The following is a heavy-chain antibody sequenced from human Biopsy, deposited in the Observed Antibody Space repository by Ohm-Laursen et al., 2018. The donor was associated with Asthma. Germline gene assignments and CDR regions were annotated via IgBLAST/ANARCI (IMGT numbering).Heavy chain of an antibody. CDR3: ARAGALIVGATMGY. J-gene: IGHJ4*02. V-gene: IGHV1-18*01. D-gene: IGHD1-26*01. Sequence: SVKVSCKAHGDILSSFGIKWVRKAPGQGLEWMGWISAYNGNTNYAQKLQGRVTTTRDTSTSTVYMELSSLRSEDTAVYYCARAGALIVGATMGYWGQGTLVTVSS. CDR2: ISAYNGNT. CDR1: GDILSSFG.